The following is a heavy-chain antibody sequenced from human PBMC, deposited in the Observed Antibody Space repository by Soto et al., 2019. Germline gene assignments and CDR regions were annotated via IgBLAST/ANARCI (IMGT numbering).Heavy chain of an antibody. CDR3: TRAFGSGWYRAPDY. Sequence: SGGSLRLSCAASGFTFNSYSMNWVGQSPGKGLEWVSYISDSGRSIYYADSVSGRFTISRDNAKNSLYLQMNSLRDEDTAVYYCTRAFGSGWYRAPDYWGQGTLVTVSS. CDR1: GFTFNSYS. D-gene: IGHD6-19*01. CDR2: ISDSGRSI. V-gene: IGHV3-48*02. J-gene: IGHJ4*02.